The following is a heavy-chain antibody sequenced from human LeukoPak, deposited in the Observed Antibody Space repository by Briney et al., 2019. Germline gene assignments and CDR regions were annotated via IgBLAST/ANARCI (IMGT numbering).Heavy chain of an antibody. V-gene: IGHV3-21*04. J-gene: IGHJ3*02. CDR3: AKDKGYCSSTSCFRAFDI. CDR1: GFTFSSYS. Sequence: GGSLRLSCAASGFTFSSYSMNWVRQAPGKGLEWVSSISSSSSYIYYADSVKGRFTISRDNAKNSLYLQMNSLRAEDTALYYCAKDKGYCSSTSCFRAFDIWGQGTMVTVSS. CDR2: ISSSSSYI. D-gene: IGHD2-2*01.